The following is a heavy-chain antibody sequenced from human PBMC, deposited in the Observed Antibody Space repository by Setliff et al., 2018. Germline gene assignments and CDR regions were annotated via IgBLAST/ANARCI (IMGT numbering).Heavy chain of an antibody. Sequence: LRLSCAASGFTFSSYWMSWVRQAPGKGLEWVANIKQDGSEKYYVDSVKGRFTISRDNAKNSLYLQMSSLRAEDTAVYYCARDLYYYDSSGTSCYLDAFDIWGQGTMVTVSS. CDR1: GFTFSSYW. CDR3: ARDLYYYDSSGTSCYLDAFDI. J-gene: IGHJ3*02. D-gene: IGHD3-22*01. V-gene: IGHV3-7*01. CDR2: IKQDGSEK.